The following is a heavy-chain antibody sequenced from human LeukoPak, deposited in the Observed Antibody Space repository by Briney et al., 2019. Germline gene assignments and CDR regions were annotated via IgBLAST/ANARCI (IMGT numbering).Heavy chain of an antibody. V-gene: IGHV4-59*01. CDR1: GGSISSYY. Sequence: PSETLSLTCTVSGGSISSYYWSWIRQPPGKGLEWIGYIYYSGSTNYNPSLKSRVTISVDTSKNQFSLKLSSVTAADTAVYYCARVLWSGYYYYYYYMDVWGKGTTVTVSS. J-gene: IGHJ6*03. CDR2: IYYSGST. D-gene: IGHD3-3*01. CDR3: ARVLWSGYYYYYYYMDV.